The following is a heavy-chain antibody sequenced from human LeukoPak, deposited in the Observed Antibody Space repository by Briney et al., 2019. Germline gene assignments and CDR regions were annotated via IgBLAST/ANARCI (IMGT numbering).Heavy chain of an antibody. CDR3: ARVGYCSGGSCLRFDY. D-gene: IGHD2-15*01. J-gene: IGHJ4*02. CDR1: GGTFSSYA. CDR2: INTNTGNP. V-gene: IGHV7-4-1*02. Sequence: ASVKVSCKASGGTFSSYAISWVRQAPGQGLEWMGWINTNTGNPTYAQGFTGRFVFSLDTSVSTAYLQISSLKAEDTAVYYCARVGYCSGGSCLRFDYWGQGTLVTVSS.